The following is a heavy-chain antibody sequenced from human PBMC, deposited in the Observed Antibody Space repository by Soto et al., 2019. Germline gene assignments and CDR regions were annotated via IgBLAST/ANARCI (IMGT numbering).Heavy chain of an antibody. CDR2: INHSGST. Sequence: SETLSLTCAVYGGSFSGYYWSWIRQPPGKGLEWIGEINHSGSTNYNPSLKSRVTISVDTSKNQFSLKLSSVTAADTAVYYCARDLVASYYFDYWGQGTLVTVSS. CDR3: ARDLVASYYFDY. CDR1: GGSFSGYY. J-gene: IGHJ4*02. V-gene: IGHV4-34*01. D-gene: IGHD2-8*02.